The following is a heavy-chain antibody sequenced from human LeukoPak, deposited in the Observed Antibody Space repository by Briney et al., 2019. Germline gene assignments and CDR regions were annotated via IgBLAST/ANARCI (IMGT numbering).Heavy chain of an antibody. CDR1: GDSVSSNSAA. CDR2: TYYRSKWYN. J-gene: IGHJ6*04. V-gene: IGHV6-1*01. Sequence: SQTLSLTCAISGDSVSSNSAAWNWIRQSPSRGLEWLGRTYYRSKWYNDYAVSVKSRITINPDTSKNQFSLQLNSVTPEDTAVYYCAREGQDILTGAHYCGMDVWGKGTTVTVSS. CDR3: AREGQDILTGAHYCGMDV. D-gene: IGHD3-9*01.